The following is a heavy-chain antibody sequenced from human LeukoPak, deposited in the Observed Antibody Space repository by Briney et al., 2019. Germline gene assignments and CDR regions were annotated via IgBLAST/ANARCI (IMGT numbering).Heavy chain of an antibody. CDR3: ARHFQAHYYYYMDV. CDR1: GYIFTSYW. V-gene: IGHV5-51*01. J-gene: IGHJ6*03. Sequence: RGASLQISCKGSGYIFTSYWIGCVRPLPGKGLEWMGIIYPGDSDTRYSPSFQGQVTISADKSISTAYLQWSSLKASDTAMYYCARHFQAHYYYYMDVWGKGTTVTVSS. CDR2: IYPGDSDT.